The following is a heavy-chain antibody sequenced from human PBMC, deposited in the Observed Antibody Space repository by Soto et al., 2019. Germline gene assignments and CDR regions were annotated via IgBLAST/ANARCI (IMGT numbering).Heavy chain of an antibody. V-gene: IGHV4-59*01. CDR1: GGSISSYY. CDR2: IYYSGST. J-gene: IGHJ5*02. Sequence: SETLSLTCTVSGGSISSYYWSWIRQPPGKGLEWIGYIYYSGSTNYNPSLKSRVTISVDTSKNQFSLKLSSVTAADTAVYYCARDDGYCTNGVCYYWFDPWGQGTRVTSPQ. CDR3: ARDDGYCTNGVCYYWFDP. D-gene: IGHD2-8*01.